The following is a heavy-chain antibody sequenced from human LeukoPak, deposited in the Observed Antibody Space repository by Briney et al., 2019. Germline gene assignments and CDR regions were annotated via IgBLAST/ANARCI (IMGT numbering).Heavy chain of an antibody. V-gene: IGHV4-61*02. CDR2: IYSSGRT. Sequence: SETLSLTCTISGTSITSGSYFWSWIRQPAGNELEWLGLIYSSGRTNYNPSLKSRVTFSVDTSKNQFSLRLSSVTAADTAVYYCARETEKQWQYWGQGTMVTVSS. CDR1: GTSITSGSYF. CDR3: ARETEKQWQY. D-gene: IGHD6-19*01. J-gene: IGHJ3*01.